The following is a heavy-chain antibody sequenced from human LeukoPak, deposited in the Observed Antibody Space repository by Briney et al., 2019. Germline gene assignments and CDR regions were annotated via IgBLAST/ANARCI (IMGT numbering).Heavy chain of an antibody. CDR1: GYTFANFG. CDR2: INAYNVNT. CDR3: ARDDGDY. V-gene: IGHV1-18*01. J-gene: IGHJ4*02. Sequence: ASVKVSCKASGYTFANFGINWVRQAPGQGREWMGWINAYNVNTYYTQKFQGRVTMTTDTSTGTAYMELRSLRADDTAVYYCARDDGDYWGQGTLVTVSS.